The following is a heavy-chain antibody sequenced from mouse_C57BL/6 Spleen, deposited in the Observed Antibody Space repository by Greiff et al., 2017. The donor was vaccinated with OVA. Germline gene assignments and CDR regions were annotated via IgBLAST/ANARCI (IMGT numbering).Heavy chain of an antibody. Sequence: DVQLQESGPGLVKPSQTVFLTCTVTGISITTGNYRWSWIRQFPGNKLEWIGYIYYSGTITYNPSLTSRTTITRDTPKNQFFLEMNSLTAEDTATYYCARDDGPYGGGFAYWGQGTLVTVSA. CDR2: IYYSGTI. CDR3: ARDDGPYGGGFAY. CDR1: GISITTGNYR. D-gene: IGHD1-2*01. V-gene: IGHV3-5*01. J-gene: IGHJ3*01.